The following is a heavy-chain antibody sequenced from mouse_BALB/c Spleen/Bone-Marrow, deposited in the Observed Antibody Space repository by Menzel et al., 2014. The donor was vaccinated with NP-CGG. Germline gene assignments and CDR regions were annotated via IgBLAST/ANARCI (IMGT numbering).Heavy chain of an antibody. CDR3: ARFRSYTMDF. CDR2: ILPGSDST. V-gene: IGHV1-9*01. Sequence: VQLQQSGAGLMKPGASVKISCRATGYTFSSLWIEWMKQRPGHGLEWIGEILPGSDSTNYHEKFKGKATFTADPSSETVYMQLSSLTSEDSAVYYCARFRSYTMDFWGQGTSVTVSS. J-gene: IGHJ4*01. CDR1: GYTFSSLW.